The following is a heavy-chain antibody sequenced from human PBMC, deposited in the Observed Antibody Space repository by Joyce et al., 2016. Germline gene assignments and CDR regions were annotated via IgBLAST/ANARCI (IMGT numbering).Heavy chain of an antibody. Sequence: QVQLQESGPGLVKPSQTLSLTCSVSGGFISSGGYHWSWIRQHPGKGLEWIGYIYYSGSSYYNPSLRSRVTISVDTSKNQFSRKLNSVTAADTAVYYCARREYGDYFDNWGQGTLVTVSS. J-gene: IGHJ4*02. CDR1: GGFISSGGYH. CDR2: IYYSGSS. V-gene: IGHV4-31*03. D-gene: IGHD4-17*01. CDR3: ARREYGDYFDN.